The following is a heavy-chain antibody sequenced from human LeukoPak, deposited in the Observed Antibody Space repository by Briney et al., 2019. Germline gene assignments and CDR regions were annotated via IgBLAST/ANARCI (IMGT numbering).Heavy chain of an antibody. D-gene: IGHD3-9*01. CDR1: GFTFSSYA. CDR3: TKGGFKYFDWSYFDY. Sequence: GRSLRLSCAASGFTFSSYAMYWVRQAPGKGLEWVALISYDGSYQYSADSVRGRFTISRDNSRNSLYLQMNSLRAEDTAFYYCTKGGFKYFDWSYFDYWGRGTLVTVSS. J-gene: IGHJ4*02. CDR2: ISYDGSYQ. V-gene: IGHV3-30*18.